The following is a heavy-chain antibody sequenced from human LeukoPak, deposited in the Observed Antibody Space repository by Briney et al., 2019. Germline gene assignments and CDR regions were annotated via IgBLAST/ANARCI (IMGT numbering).Heavy chain of an antibody. J-gene: IGHJ4*02. CDR2: IYTSGST. CDR1: XXXXXXXY. CDR3: GXXXXXXXXXXXXXXXISRNFDY. V-gene: IGHV4-4*07. Sequence: SXXXXXXXYXSWIRQPAGXGLXXXGRIYTSGSTNYNPSLKSXVTMSVDTSXNQFSLKLRCVTAADTAVYYCGXXXXXXXXXXXXXXXISRNFDYWGQGTLVTVSS. D-gene: IGHD5-24*01.